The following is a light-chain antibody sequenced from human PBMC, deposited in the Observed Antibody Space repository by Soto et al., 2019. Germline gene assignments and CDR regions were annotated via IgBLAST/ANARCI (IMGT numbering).Light chain of an antibody. J-gene: IGLJ1*01. V-gene: IGLV2-14*01. CDR2: QVS. Sequence: QSVLTQPASVSGSPGQSITISCTGTSSDIGAYNSVSWYQHHPGKAPKLIVFQVSFRPSAVSDRFSGSKSDNTASLTISGLQTEDDADYYCLSYTASSTVVFGTGTKVTVL. CDR3: LSYTASSTVV. CDR1: SSDIGAYNS.